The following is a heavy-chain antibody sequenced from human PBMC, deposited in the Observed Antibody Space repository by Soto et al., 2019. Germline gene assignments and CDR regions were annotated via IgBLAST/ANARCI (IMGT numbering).Heavy chain of an antibody. CDR1: GFTFSSYG. CDR3: AKDLAYSSPLGYYYYGMDV. CDR2: ISYDGSNK. Sequence: GCLQLSCAASGFTFSSYGMHWVRQAAGKGLEWVAVISYDGSNKYYADSVKGRFTISRDNSKNTLYLQMNSLRAEDTAVYYCAKDLAYSSPLGYYYYGMDVWGQGTTVTVSS. D-gene: IGHD6-6*01. J-gene: IGHJ6*02. V-gene: IGHV3-30*18.